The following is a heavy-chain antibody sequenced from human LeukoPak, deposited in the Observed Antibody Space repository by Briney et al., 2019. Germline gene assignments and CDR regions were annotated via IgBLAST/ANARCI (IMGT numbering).Heavy chain of an antibody. V-gene: IGHV4-30-4*01. CDR2: IYYSGST. CDR1: GGSISSGDYY. Sequence: SQTLSLTCTVSGGSISSGDYYWSWIRQPPGKGLEWIGYIYYSGSTYYNPSLKSRVTISVDTSKNQFSLKLSSVTAADTAVYYCAREGGDYGDYVDYWGPGTLVTVSS. CDR3: AREGGDYGDYVDY. D-gene: IGHD4-17*01. J-gene: IGHJ4*02.